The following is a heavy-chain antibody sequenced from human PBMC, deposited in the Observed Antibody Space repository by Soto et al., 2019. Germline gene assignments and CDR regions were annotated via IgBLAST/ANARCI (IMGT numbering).Heavy chain of an antibody. CDR3: ARGYGDYGLIFDY. V-gene: IGHV4-31*03. Sequence: QVQLQESGPGLVKPSQTLSLTCTVSGGSISSGGYYWSWIRQHPGKGLEWIGYIYYSGSTYYKPSLKSRVIISVDTSKNQFSLKLSSVTAADTVVYYCARGYGDYGLIFDYWGQGTLVTVSS. D-gene: IGHD4-17*01. J-gene: IGHJ4*02. CDR2: IYYSGST. CDR1: GGSISSGGYY.